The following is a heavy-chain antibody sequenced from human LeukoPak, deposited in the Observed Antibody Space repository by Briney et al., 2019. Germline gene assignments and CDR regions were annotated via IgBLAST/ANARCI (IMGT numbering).Heavy chain of an antibody. J-gene: IGHJ6*02. CDR1: GFTFSSFG. V-gene: IGHV3-30*18. CDR2: ISYDGINK. CDR3: AKDFLRGVTPLYYYYGMDV. D-gene: IGHD2-21*02. Sequence: PGRSLRLSCAASGFTFSSFGMHWVRQAPGKGLEWVAVISYDGINKYYADSVKGRFTISRDNSKNTVFLQMNSLRAEDTAVYYCAKDFLRGVTPLYYYYGMDVWGQGTTVTVSS.